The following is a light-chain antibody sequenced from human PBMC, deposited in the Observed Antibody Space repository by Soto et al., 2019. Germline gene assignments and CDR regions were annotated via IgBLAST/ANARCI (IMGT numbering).Light chain of an antibody. J-gene: IGKJ5*01. Sequence: EIVMTQSPATLSVSPGERATLSCRASHSVSSNLAWYQQKPGQAPRLLIYGASTRATGIPARFSGSGSGTEFTLTISSLQSEDFAVYYCQQYNNWPPVTCGQGTRLEIK. CDR2: GAS. V-gene: IGKV3-15*01. CDR3: QQYNNWPPVT. CDR1: HSVSSN.